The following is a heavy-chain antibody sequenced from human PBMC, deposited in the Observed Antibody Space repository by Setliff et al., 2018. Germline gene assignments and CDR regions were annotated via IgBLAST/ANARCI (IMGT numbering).Heavy chain of an antibody. CDR1: GGSIRSGDYY. V-gene: IGHV4-30-4*08. D-gene: IGHD3-22*01. CDR3: ARAPGSGYYSRVPYGMDV. CDR2: IYHNGVT. J-gene: IGHJ6*02. Sequence: SETLSLTCTVSGGSIRSGDYYWSWIRQPPGKGLEWIGCIYHNGVTYYNPSLKRRVTISVDRSKNQFSLNLSSMTAADTAGYYWARAPGSGYYSRVPYGMDVWGQGTTVTV.